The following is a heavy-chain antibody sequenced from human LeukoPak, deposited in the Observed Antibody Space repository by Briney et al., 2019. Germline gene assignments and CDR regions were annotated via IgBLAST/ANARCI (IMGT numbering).Heavy chain of an antibody. D-gene: IGHD3-16*01. CDR3: AKRSPPDTFYFDY. Sequence: GGSLRLSCAASGFTVSSNYMSWVRQAPGKGLEWVSSISADGKRTYYTDSVKGRFTISRDNSKSALYLQMNSLRAEDTAIYYCAKRSPPDTFYFDYWGQGTLVTVSS. V-gene: IGHV3-23*01. CDR2: ISADGKRT. J-gene: IGHJ4*02. CDR1: GFTVSSNY.